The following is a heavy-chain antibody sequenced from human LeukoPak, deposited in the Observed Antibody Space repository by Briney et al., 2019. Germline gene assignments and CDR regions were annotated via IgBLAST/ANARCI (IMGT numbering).Heavy chain of an antibody. CDR1: GGSFSGYY. D-gene: IGHD5-12*01. V-gene: IGHV4-34*01. Sequence: PSETLSLTCAVYGGSFSGYYWSWIRQPPGKGLEWIGEINHSGSTNYNPSLKSRVTISVDTSKNQFSLKLSSVTAADTAVYYCARTDSGYEYWGQGTLVTVSS. J-gene: IGHJ4*02. CDR3: ARTDSGYEY. CDR2: INHSGST.